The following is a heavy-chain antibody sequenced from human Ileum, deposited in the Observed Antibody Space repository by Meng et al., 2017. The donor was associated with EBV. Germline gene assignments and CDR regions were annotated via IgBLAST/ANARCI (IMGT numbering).Heavy chain of an antibody. J-gene: IGHJ4*02. Sequence: QVPRHSWVPGQVEPCGTLSLPCPGVGASVPRCGFSRGCLRQAPGKGLGWLWYVNYNGDSPYNPSLKSRVTIFIDTSKKQFYLNLTSATAADTAIYYCARDLRVGGAFDYWGQGTLVTVSS. CDR1: GASVPRCGFS. D-gene: IGHD1-26*01. CDR3: ARDLRVGGAFDY. V-gene: IGHV4-61*08. CDR2: VNYNGDS.